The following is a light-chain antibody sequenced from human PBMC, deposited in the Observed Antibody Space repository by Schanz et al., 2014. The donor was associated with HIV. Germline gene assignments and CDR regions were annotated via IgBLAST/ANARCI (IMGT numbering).Light chain of an antibody. J-gene: IGKJ5*01. V-gene: IGKV3-20*01. CDR1: QSVSSSY. CDR3: QQYNDWPPIT. CDR2: GAS. Sequence: EIVLTQSPGTLSLSPGERATLSCRASQSVSSSYLAWYQQKPGQAPRLLIYGASSRATGIPGRFSGSGSGTDFTLTISRLEPEDFAVYYCQQYNDWPPITFGQGTRLE.